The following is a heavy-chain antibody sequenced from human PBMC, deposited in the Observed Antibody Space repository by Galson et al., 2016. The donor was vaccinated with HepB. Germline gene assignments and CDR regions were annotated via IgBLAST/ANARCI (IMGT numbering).Heavy chain of an antibody. J-gene: IGHJ4*02. V-gene: IGHV3-49*03. D-gene: IGHD3-3*01. Sequence: SLRLSCAASGFTFGDYAMSWFRQAPGKGLEWVGFTRTNAYGGSSAYAASVKGRFTISRDASKSIAYLQMNSLRIDDTGVYYCARDGFDFWSGPFDYWGQGTLVTVSS. CDR2: TRTNAYGGSS. CDR1: GFTFGDYA. CDR3: ARDGFDFWSGPFDY.